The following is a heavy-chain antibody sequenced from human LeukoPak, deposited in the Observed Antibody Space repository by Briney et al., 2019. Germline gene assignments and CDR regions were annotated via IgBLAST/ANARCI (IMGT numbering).Heavy chain of an antibody. J-gene: IGHJ4*02. Sequence: PSETLSLTCTVSGGSISSNNYCWGWIRQPPGKGLEWIGSIYYSGSTYYNPSLTSRVTMSVDTSKNQFSLKLRSVTAADTGVYYCVRDRQQLVRGDHFDYWGQGTLVTVAS. CDR3: VRDRQQLVRGDHFDY. V-gene: IGHV4-39*07. CDR1: GGSISSNNYC. CDR2: IYYSGST. D-gene: IGHD6-13*01.